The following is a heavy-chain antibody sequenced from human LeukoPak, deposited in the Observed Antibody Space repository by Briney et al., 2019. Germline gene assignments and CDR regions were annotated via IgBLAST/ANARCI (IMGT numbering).Heavy chain of an antibody. J-gene: IGHJ6*02. CDR2: IKTDGSTT. V-gene: IGHV3-74*01. CDR1: GFTFSNSW. CDR3: ARFGSGSYYHYYGMDV. D-gene: IGHD1-26*01. Sequence: GGSLRLSCAVSGFTFSNSWMHWVRQAPGRGLVWVSSIKTDGSTTTYADSVKGRFTISRDNAKNSLYLQMNSLRAEDTAVYYCARFGSGSYYHYYGMDVWGQGTTVTVSS.